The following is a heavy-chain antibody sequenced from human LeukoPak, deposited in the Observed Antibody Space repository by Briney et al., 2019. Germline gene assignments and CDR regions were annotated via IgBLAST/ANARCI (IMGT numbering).Heavy chain of an antibody. CDR1: GFSFSNYP. CDR3: ANFLFARNRYDAFDI. Sequence: PGGSLRLSCVASGFSFSNYPMSWVRQAPGKGLEWVSSLSGSGGVTYYADSVKGRFTISRDNSKNTLYLHMNSLRAEDTAVYYCANFLFARNRYDAFDIWGQGTMVTVSS. D-gene: IGHD1-14*01. V-gene: IGHV3-23*01. J-gene: IGHJ3*02. CDR2: LSGSGGVT.